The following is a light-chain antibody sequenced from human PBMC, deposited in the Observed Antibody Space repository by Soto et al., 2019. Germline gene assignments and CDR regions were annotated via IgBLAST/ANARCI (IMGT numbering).Light chain of an antibody. CDR1: QSLSSY. J-gene: IGKJ2*01. V-gene: IGKV3-20*01. CDR3: RQYGSSPSYT. Sequence: EIVLTQSPGTLSLSPGERATLSCRASQSLSSYLAWYQQKPGQAPRLLIYGAFSRATGIPDRFSGSGSGTDFPLTISRLEPEDFAVYYCRQYGSSPSYTFGQGTKLEIK. CDR2: GAF.